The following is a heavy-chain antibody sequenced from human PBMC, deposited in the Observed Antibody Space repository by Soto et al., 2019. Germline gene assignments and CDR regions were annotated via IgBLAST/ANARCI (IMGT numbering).Heavy chain of an antibody. CDR1: EFTFTNSW. J-gene: IGHJ4*02. V-gene: IGHV3-7*03. CDR2: FKEDGSEE. D-gene: IGHD3-9*01. CDR3: VRGPAYDRLDY. Sequence: EVQVVESGGGLVQPGGSLRLSCGASEFTFTNSWMAWVRQAPGKGLEWVANFKEDGSEEYYVDSVKGRFTISRDNAKNSLFLQMNSLRAEDTAVYYCVRGPAYDRLDYWGQGTLVTVSS.